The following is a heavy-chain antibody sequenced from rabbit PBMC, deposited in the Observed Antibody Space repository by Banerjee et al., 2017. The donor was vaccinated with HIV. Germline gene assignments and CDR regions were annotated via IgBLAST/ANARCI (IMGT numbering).Heavy chain of an antibody. CDR3: ARDGAGGSYFAL. J-gene: IGHJ3*01. D-gene: IGHD8-1*01. Sequence: QSLEESGGGLVKPGASLTLTCKASGVSLHDKDVMCWVRQAPGKGLEWIACINIVTGKSVYASWAKGRFTMSRTSSTTVTLQMTSLTAADTATYFCARDGAGGSYFALWGQGTLVTVS. CDR1: GVSLHDKDV. V-gene: IGHV1S40*01. CDR2: INIVTGKS.